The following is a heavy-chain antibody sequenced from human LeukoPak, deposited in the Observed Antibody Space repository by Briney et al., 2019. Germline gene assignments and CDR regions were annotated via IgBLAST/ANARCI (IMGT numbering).Heavy chain of an antibody. CDR2: INPNSGGT. CDR1: VYTFTLKY. D-gene: IGHD3-3*01. V-gene: IGHV1-2*02. Sequence: ASVTVSFTPSVYTFTLKYMHWVGQAPGQGREWMGWINPNSGGTNYAQKFQGRVTMTRDTTISTAYMELSRLRSGDTAGYFCASGGVLRFDPSPPYFHHSGRSTLVTVSS. J-gene: IGHJ1*01. CDR3: ASGGVLRFDPSPPYFHH.